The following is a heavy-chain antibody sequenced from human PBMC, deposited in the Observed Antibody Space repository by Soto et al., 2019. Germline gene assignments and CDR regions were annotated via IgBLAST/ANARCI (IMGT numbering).Heavy chain of an antibody. D-gene: IGHD1-7*01. CDR2: IYYSGST. V-gene: IGHV4-61*01. CDR3: ARVTQYITGTMGFDP. CDR1: GGSVSSGSYY. Sequence: NPSETLSLTCTVSGGSVSSGSYYWSWIRQPPGKGLEWIGYIYYSGSTNYNPSLKSRVTISVDTSKNQFSLKLSSVTAADTAVYYCARVTQYITGTMGFDPWGQGTLVTVSS. J-gene: IGHJ5*02.